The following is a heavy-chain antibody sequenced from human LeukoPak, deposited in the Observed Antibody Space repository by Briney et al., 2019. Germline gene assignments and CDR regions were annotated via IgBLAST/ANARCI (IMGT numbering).Heavy chain of an antibody. CDR3: ARDWDDSSGYYSLDAFDI. D-gene: IGHD3-22*01. CDR2: ISSGSTYI. V-gene: IGHV3-21*04. CDR1: GFTFSSYT. Sequence: PGGSLRLSCAASGFTFSSYTMNWVRQAPGKGLEWVSSISSGSTYIYYADSVKGRFTISRDNAKNSLYLQMNSLRAEDTAVYYCARDWDDSSGYYSLDAFDIWGQGTMVTVSS. J-gene: IGHJ3*02.